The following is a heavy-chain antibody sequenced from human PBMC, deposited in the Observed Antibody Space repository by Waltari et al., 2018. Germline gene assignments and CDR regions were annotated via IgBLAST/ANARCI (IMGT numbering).Heavy chain of an antibody. CDR3: ARYDSSGYYIRFDY. J-gene: IGHJ4*02. D-gene: IGHD3-22*01. CDR1: GGSISSGGYY. V-gene: IGHV4-31*03. Sequence: QVQLQESGPGLVKPSQTLSLTRPVSGGSISSGGYYWNWNPQHPGKGLELIGYIYYSGSTYYNPSLKSRVTISVDTSKNQFSLKLSSVTAADTAVYYCARYDSSGYYIRFDYWGQGTLVTVSS. CDR2: IYYSGST.